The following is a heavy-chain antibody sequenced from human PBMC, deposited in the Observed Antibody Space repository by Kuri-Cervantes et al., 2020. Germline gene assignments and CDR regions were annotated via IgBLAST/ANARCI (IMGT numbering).Heavy chain of an antibody. CDR1: GFTFSSYA. CDR2: ISWNSGSI. Sequence: GGSLRLSCAASGFTFSSYAMHWVRQAPGKGLEWVSGISWNSGSIGYADSVKGRFTISRDNAKNSLYLQMNSLRAEDTAVYYCARDRGDWGQGTLVTVSS. CDR3: ARDRGD. V-gene: IGHV3-9*01. J-gene: IGHJ4*02. D-gene: IGHD3-3*01.